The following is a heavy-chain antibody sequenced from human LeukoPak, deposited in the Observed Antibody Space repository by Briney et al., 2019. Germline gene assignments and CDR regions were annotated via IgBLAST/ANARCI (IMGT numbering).Heavy chain of an antibody. J-gene: IGHJ4*02. CDR3: AKVSSYSGNLVDY. D-gene: IGHD1-26*01. V-gene: IGHV3-33*06. Sequence: PGGSLRLSCAASGFTFSNYAMHWVRQAPGKGLEWVAIIWYDGGNEYYADSVKGRFTISRDNSMNTLYLQMNRLRVEDTAVYYCAKVSSYSGNLVDYWGKGNLVTVSS. CDR2: IWYDGGNE. CDR1: GFTFSNYA.